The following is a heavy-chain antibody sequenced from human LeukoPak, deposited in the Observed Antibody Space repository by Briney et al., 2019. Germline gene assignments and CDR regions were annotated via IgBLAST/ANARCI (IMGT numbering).Heavy chain of an antibody. V-gene: IGHV1-3*01. CDR2: INAGNGNT. J-gene: IGHJ6*02. D-gene: IGHD6-13*01. CDR1: GYTFISYT. CDR3: ARNIAAAGTRAGGYYYYYGMDV. Sequence: ASVKVSCKASGYTFISYTLHWVRQAPGQRLEWMGWINAGNGNTKYSQKFQGRVTFTRDTSASTAYMELSSLRSEDTAVYYCARNIAAAGTRAGGYYYYYGMDVWGQGTTVTVSS.